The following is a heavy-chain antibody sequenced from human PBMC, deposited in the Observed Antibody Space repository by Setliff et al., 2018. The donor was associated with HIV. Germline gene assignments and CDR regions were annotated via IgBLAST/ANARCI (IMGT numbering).Heavy chain of an antibody. Sequence: SETLSLTSAVYGGSFSGYYWNWIRQPPGKGLEWIGEIIHSGGTNYNPSLKSRVTISVDTSKNQFSLRLSSVTAADTAVYYCARERLSRLGFDYWGQGTLVTVSS. CDR2: IIHSGGT. J-gene: IGHJ4*02. D-gene: IGHD1-1*01. CDR1: GGSFSGYY. V-gene: IGHV4-34*12. CDR3: ARERLSRLGFDY.